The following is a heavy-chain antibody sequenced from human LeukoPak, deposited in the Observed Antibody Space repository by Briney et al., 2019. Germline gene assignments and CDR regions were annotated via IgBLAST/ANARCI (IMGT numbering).Heavy chain of an antibody. J-gene: IGHJ4*02. CDR1: GGTFSSYT. Sequence: ASVKVSSKASGGTFSSYTISWMRQAPGQGLEWMGRIIPILGIANYAQKFQGRVTITADKSTSTAYMELSSLRSEDTAVYYCARARSCGGDCYLDDYWGQGTLVTVSS. D-gene: IGHD2-21*02. V-gene: IGHV1-69*02. CDR3: ARARSCGGDCYLDDY. CDR2: IIPILGIA.